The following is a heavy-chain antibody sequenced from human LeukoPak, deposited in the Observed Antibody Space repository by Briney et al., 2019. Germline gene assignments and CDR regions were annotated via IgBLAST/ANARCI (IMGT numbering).Heavy chain of an antibody. D-gene: IGHD3-9*01. V-gene: IGHV3-9*01. CDR2: ISWNSGSI. J-gene: IGHJ6*03. CDR1: GFTFDDYA. CDR3: ARGGEERLRYFDWPMDV. Sequence: GRSLRLSCAASGFTFDDYAMHWVRQAPGKGLEWVSGISWNSGSIGYADSVKGRFTISRDNAKNSLYLQMNSLRAEDTAVYYCARGGEERLRYFDWPMDVWGKGTTVTVSS.